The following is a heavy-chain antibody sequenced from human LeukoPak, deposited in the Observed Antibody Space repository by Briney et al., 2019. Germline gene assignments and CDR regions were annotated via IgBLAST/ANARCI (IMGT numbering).Heavy chain of an antibody. Sequence: PGGSLRLSCVASGFTFSTYSMNWVRQAPGKGLEWISYISSGSTTTYYADSVKGRFTISRDNGKNSLYLQMNTLTPEDTAVYYCAYFSQFTNSPPWGQGTLVTVSS. CDR1: GFTFSTYS. CDR2: ISSGSTTT. CDR3: AYFSQFTNSPP. D-gene: IGHD2/OR15-2a*01. J-gene: IGHJ5*02. V-gene: IGHV3-48*01.